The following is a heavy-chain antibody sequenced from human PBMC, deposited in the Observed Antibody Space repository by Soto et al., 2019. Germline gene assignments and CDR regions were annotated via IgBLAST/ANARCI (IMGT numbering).Heavy chain of an antibody. Sequence: SETLSLTCNVSGGSITDYYWSWIRQPPGKGLEWIGYIYDSGTTYYKPSLESRVTISVDTSKNQFSLTLTSVTAADTAVYYCARARVGRGRYFDYWGQGAQVTVSS. CDR2: IYDSGTT. CDR1: GGSITDYY. V-gene: IGHV4-59*01. CDR3: ARARVGRGRYFDY. D-gene: IGHD3-10*01. J-gene: IGHJ4*02.